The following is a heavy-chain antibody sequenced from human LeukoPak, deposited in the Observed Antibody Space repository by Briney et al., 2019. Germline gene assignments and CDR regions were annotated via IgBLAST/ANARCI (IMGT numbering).Heavy chain of an antibody. CDR1: GYTFTGYY. CDR3: ARDRLSCSSTSCYAHYGMDV. V-gene: IGHV1-2*02. J-gene: IGHJ6*02. Sequence: ASVKVSCKASGYTFTGYYMHWVRQAPGQGLEWMGWINPNSGGTNYAQKFQARVTMTRDTSISTAYMELSRLRSDDTAVYYCARDRLSCSSTSCYAHYGMDVWGQGTTVTVSS. D-gene: IGHD2-2*01. CDR2: INPNSGGT.